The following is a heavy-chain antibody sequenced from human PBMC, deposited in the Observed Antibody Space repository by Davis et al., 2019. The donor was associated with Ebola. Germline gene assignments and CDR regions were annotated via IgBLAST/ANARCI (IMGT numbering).Heavy chain of an antibody. Sequence: SETLSLTCTVSGGSISSSSYYWGWIRQPPGKGLEWIGSIYYSGSTYYNPSLKSRVTISVDTSKNQFSLKLSSVTAADTAVYYCAGENTMVRGVIITYPRYYFDYWGLGTLVTVSS. CDR3: AGENTMVRGVIITYPRYYFDY. CDR1: GGSISSSSYY. CDR2: IYYSGST. J-gene: IGHJ4*02. D-gene: IGHD3-10*01. V-gene: IGHV4-39*02.